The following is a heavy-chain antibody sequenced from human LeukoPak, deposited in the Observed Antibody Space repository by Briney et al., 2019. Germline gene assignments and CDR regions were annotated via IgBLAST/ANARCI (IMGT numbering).Heavy chain of an antibody. V-gene: IGHV1-58*02. CDR2: IVVGSGNT. CDR1: GFTFTISA. Sequence: GASVTVSYKGSGFTFTISAMQWVGQARGQGGEGVGWIVVGSGNTNYAQKFQERVTITRDMSTSTAYMELSSLRSEDTAVYYCAAESNYYDSSGYYSLGYWGQGTLVTVSS. CDR3: AAESNYYDSSGYYSLGY. J-gene: IGHJ4*02. D-gene: IGHD3-22*01.